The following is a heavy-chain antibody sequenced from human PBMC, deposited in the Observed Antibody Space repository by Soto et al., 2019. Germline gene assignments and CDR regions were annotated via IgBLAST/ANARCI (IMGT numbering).Heavy chain of an antibody. J-gene: IGHJ4*02. V-gene: IGHV3-23*01. CDR1: GFTFSSYA. CDR2: ISGSGGST. Sequence: PGGSLRLSCAASGFTFSSYAMSWVRQAPGKGLEWVSAISGSGGSTYYADSVKGRFTISRDNSKNTLYLQMNSLRAEDTAVYYCAKIPVPATAIPNSKNFDYWGQGTLVTVSS. CDR3: AKIPVPATAIPNSKNFDY. D-gene: IGHD2-2*02.